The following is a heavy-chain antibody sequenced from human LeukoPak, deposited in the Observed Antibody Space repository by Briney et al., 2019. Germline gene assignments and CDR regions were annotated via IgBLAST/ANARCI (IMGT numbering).Heavy chain of an antibody. D-gene: IGHD3-16*01. CDR2: IYHSGST. J-gene: IGHJ3*02. Sequence: SETLSLTCAVSGYSISSGYYWGWIRQPPGKGLEWIGSIYHSGSTYYNPSLKSRVTISVDTSKNQFSLKLSSVTAADTAVYYCARGLAYPSDAFDIWGRGTMVTVSS. CDR1: GYSISSGYY. V-gene: IGHV4-38-2*01. CDR3: ARGLAYPSDAFDI.